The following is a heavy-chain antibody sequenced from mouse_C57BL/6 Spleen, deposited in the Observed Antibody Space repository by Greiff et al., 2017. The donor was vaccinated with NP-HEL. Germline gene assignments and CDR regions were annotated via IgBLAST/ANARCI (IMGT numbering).Heavy chain of an antibody. J-gene: IGHJ2*01. D-gene: IGHD1-1*01. Sequence: VQLQQSGAELVKPGASVKISCKASGYAFSSYWMNWVKQRPGKGLEWIGQIYPGDGDTNYNGKFKGKATLTADKSSSTAYMQLSSLTSEDSAVYFCAIGGSSYDYFDDWGQGTTLTVSS. CDR1: GYAFSSYW. CDR2: IYPGDGDT. CDR3: AIGGSSYDYFDD. V-gene: IGHV1-80*01.